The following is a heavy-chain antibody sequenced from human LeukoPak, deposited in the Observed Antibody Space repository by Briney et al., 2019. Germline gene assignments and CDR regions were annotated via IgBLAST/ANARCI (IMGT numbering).Heavy chain of an antibody. CDR2: INPNSGGT. J-gene: IGHJ4*02. Sequence: SVKVSCTASGYTFTGYYLHWVRQAPGQGLEWMGRINPNSGGTNYAQKFQGRVTMTRDTSISTVYMELSRLRSDDTAVYYCARGEAGYPDYWGQGTLVTVSS. CDR3: ARGEAGYPDY. V-gene: IGHV1-2*06. D-gene: IGHD6-13*01. CDR1: GYTFTGYY.